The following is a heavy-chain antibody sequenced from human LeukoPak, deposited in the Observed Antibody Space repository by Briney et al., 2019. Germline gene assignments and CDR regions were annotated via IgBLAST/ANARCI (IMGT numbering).Heavy chain of an antibody. V-gene: IGHV3-48*03. CDR3: AREDDYAFDP. D-gene: IGHD3-16*01. CDR2: ISSSGSTI. Sequence: GGSLRLSCAASGFTFSSYEMNWVRQAPGKGLEWVSYISSSGSTIYYADSVKGRFTISRDNAKNSLYLQMNGLRAEDTAVYYCAREDDYAFDPWGQGTLVTVSS. J-gene: IGHJ5*02. CDR1: GFTFSSYE.